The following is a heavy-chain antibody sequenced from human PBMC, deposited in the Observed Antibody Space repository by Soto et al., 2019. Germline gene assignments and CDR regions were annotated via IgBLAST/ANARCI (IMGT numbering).Heavy chain of an antibody. V-gene: IGHV3-30-3*01. Sequence: GGSLRLSCAASGFTFSSYAMHWVRQAPGKGLEWVAVISYDGSNKYYADSVKGRFTISRDNSKNTLYLQMNSLRAEDTAVYYCARVQNSGRDYWGQGTLVTVSS. J-gene: IGHJ4*02. CDR2: ISYDGSNK. D-gene: IGHD6-19*01. CDR1: GFTFSSYA. CDR3: ARVQNSGRDY.